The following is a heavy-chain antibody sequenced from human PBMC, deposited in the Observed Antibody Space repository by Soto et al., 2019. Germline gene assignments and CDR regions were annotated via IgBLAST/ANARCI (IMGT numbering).Heavy chain of an antibody. V-gene: IGHV3-30-3*01. CDR1: GFTFSSYA. CDR3: ARPLWRDDYNWGYFDL. CDR2: ISYDGSNK. Sequence: QVQLVESGGGVVQPGRSLRLSCAASGFTFSSYAMHWVRQAPGKGLEWVTVISYDGSNKYYTDSVKGRFTISRDNSKNTLYLQINRLRPEDTAVYYCARPLWRDDYNWGYFDLWGRGTLVTVSS. D-gene: IGHD4-4*01. J-gene: IGHJ2*01.